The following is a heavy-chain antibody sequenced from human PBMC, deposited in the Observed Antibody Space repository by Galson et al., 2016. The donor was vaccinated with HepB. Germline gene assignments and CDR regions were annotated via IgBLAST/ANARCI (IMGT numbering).Heavy chain of an antibody. Sequence: TLSLTCNVSDDSLSSGSYFCNWIRQPAGQGLEWIGRINTSGRTNYHPSLKSRVTISVDTTKSQFSLRLRSVTAADTAVYYCARVTLTNFRERMDVWGKGTTVTVSS. CDR3: ARVTLTNFRERMDV. CDR1: DDSLSSGSYF. J-gene: IGHJ6*04. CDR2: INTSGRT. V-gene: IGHV4-61*02. D-gene: IGHD3-16*01.